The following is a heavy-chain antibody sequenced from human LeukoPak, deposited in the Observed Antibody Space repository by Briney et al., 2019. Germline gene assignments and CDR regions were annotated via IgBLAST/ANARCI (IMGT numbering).Heavy chain of an antibody. V-gene: IGHV1-3*01. CDR1: GYTFTSYA. CDR3: ARDMYYYDSSGYAY. CDR2: INAGNGNT. D-gene: IGHD3-22*01. J-gene: IGHJ4*02. Sequence: ASVKVSCTASGYTFTSYAMHWVRQAPGQRLEWMGWINAGNGNTKYSQKFQGRVTITRDTSASTAYMELSSLRSEDTAVYYCARDMYYYDSSGYAYWGQGTLVTVSS.